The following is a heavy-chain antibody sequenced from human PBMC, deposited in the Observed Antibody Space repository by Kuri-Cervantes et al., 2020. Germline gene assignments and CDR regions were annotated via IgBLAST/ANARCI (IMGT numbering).Heavy chain of an antibody. V-gene: IGHV3-30*18. CDR2: ISYDGSNK. Sequence: GGSLRLSCAASGFTFSSYGMHWVRQAPGKGLEWVAVISYDGSNKYYADSVKGRFTISRGNSKNTLYLQMNSLRAEDTAVYYCAKVQYYYDSSGYLFDYWGQGTLVTVSS. D-gene: IGHD3-22*01. CDR1: GFTFSSYG. J-gene: IGHJ4*02. CDR3: AKVQYYYDSSGYLFDY.